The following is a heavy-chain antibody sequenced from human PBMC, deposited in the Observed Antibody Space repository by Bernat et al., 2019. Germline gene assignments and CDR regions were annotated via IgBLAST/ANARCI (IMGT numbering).Heavy chain of an antibody. CDR2: ISGSGDST. CDR1: GFTFSGCV. CDR3: ARGSLVYYYYMDV. V-gene: IGHV3-23*01. D-gene: IGHD3-16*02. J-gene: IGHJ6*03. Sequence: EVQLLESGGGLVQPGGPLRVSCAASGFTFSGCVMSWVRQAPGKGLEWVSYISGSGDSTYYADSVKGRFTISRDKSKNTLYLQMNSLRAEDTAVYYCARGSLVYYYYMDVWGKGTTVTVSS.